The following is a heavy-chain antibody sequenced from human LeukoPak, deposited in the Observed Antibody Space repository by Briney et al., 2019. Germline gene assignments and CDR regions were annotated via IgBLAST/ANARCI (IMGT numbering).Heavy chain of an antibody. D-gene: IGHD6-19*01. Sequence: LGGSLRLSCAASGFIVINNFMSCGRQALGEGLGRGSLFFSGGGTYYAASVQGRFTISRDNSKNTLYLQMNSLRAEDTAVYYCARVLTLAVAGTPADFDYWGQGTLVTVSS. CDR3: ARVLTLAVAGTPADFDY. CDR2: FFSGGGT. V-gene: IGHV3-53*01. CDR1: GFIVINNF. J-gene: IGHJ4*02.